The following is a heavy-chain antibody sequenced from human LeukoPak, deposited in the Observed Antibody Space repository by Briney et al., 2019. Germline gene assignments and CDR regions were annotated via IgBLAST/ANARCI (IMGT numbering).Heavy chain of an antibody. CDR3: TTDVRNQLLKSQLDAFDI. CDR1: GFTFSSYG. V-gene: IGHV3-30*03. J-gene: IGHJ3*02. D-gene: IGHD2-2*01. CDR2: ISYDGSNK. Sequence: PGGSLRLSCAASGFTFSSYGMHWVRQAPGKGLEWVAVISYDGSNKYYADSVKGRFTISRDNSKNTLYLQMNSLKTEDTAVYYCTTDVRNQLLKSQLDAFDIWGQGTMVTVSS.